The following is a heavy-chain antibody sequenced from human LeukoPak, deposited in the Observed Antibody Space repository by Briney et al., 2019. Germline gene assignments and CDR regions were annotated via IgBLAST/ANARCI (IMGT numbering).Heavy chain of an antibody. CDR3: ARAVII. V-gene: IGHV4-38-2*01. CDR2: IYHSGST. Sequence: KPSETLSLTCAVSGYSISSGYYWGWTRQPPGKGLEWIGSIYHSGSTYYNPSLKSRVTISVDTSKNQFSLKLSSVTAADTAVYYCARAVIIWGQGTLVTVSS. CDR1: GYSISSGYY. J-gene: IGHJ4*02. D-gene: IGHD3-3*01.